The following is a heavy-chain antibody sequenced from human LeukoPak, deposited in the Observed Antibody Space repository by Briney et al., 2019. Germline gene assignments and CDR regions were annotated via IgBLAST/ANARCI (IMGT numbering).Heavy chain of an antibody. CDR3: ARDPLWSGGPVVVRGYFQH. V-gene: IGHV4-4*02. CDR1: GGSISSSNW. CDR2: IYHSGST. J-gene: IGHJ1*01. Sequence: SGTLSLTCAVSGGSISSSNWWSWVRQPPGKGLEWIGEIYHSGSTNYNPSLKSRVTISVDKSKNQFSLKLSSVTAADTAVYYCARDPLWSGGPVVVRGYFQHWGQGTLVTVSS. D-gene: IGHD2-15*01.